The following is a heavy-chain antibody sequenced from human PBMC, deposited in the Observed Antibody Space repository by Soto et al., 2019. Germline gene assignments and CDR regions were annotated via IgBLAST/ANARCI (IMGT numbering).Heavy chain of an antibody. V-gene: IGHV1-46*01. CDR1: GYTFTSYY. D-gene: IGHD3-3*01. CDR2: INPSGGGT. Sequence: ASVKVSCKASGYTFTSYYMHWVRQAPGQGLEWMGIINPSGGGTSYAQKFQGRVTMTRDTSTSTAYMELSSLRSEDTAVYYCASEYYGFWCGTRGLYGMDVWGQGTTVTVSS. CDR3: ASEYYGFWCGTRGLYGMDV. J-gene: IGHJ6*02.